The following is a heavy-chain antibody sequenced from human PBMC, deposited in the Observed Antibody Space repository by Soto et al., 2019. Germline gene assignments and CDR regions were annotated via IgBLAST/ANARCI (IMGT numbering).Heavy chain of an antibody. CDR2: ISGSSGNT. CDR3: AKFLLWGNNLNWFDP. J-gene: IGHJ5*02. D-gene: IGHD2-21*01. V-gene: IGHV3-23*01. CDR1: GFTFSNYA. Sequence: EGQLLESGGGLVQPGGSLGLSCVASGFTFSNYAMTWVRQAPGKGLEWVSSISGSSGNTYYADSVKGRFTISRDNSKNTLFLQMNGLRAEDTAIYYCAKFLLWGNNLNWFDPWGQGTLVTVSS.